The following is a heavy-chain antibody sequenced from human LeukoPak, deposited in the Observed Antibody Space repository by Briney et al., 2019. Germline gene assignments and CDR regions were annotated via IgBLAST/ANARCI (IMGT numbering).Heavy chain of an antibody. CDR3: ARHSRIFGVIDY. CDR1: GGSISSSSYY. J-gene: IGHJ4*02. CDR2: IYYSGST. D-gene: IGHD3-3*02. V-gene: IGHV4-39*01. Sequence: SETLSLTCTVSGGSISSSSYYWGWIRQPPGKGLERIGSIYYSGSTYYNPSLKSRVTISVDTSKNQFSLKLSSVTAADTAVYYCARHSRIFGVIDYWGQGTLVTVSS.